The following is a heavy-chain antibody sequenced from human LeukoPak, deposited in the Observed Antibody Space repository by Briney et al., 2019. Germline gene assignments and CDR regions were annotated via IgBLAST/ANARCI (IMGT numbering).Heavy chain of an antibody. CDR2: IYTGGST. V-gene: IGHV4-4*07. Sequence: KPSETLSLTCTVSGGSISNYDWSWIRQPAGKGLEWIGRIYTGGSTNYNPSLKSRVTMSEDTSKKQFSLKLSSVTAADTAVYYCARGLHLIMAAFDIWGQGTVVTVSS. D-gene: IGHD3-16*01. CDR3: ARGLHLIMAAFDI. CDR1: GGSISNYD. J-gene: IGHJ3*02.